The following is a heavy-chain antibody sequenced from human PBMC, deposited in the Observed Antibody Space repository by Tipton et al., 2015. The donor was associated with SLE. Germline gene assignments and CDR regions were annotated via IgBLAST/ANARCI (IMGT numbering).Heavy chain of an antibody. J-gene: IGHJ3*02. Sequence: TLSLTCTVSGGSISSYYWSWIRQPPGKGLEWIGYIYYSGSTNYNPSLKSRVTISVDTSKNQFSLKLSSVTAADTAVYYCARHRGSDWVLDAFDIWGQGTMVTVSS. CDR1: GGSISSYY. V-gene: IGHV4-59*08. CDR2: IYYSGST. CDR3: ARHRGSDWVLDAFDI. D-gene: IGHD6-19*01.